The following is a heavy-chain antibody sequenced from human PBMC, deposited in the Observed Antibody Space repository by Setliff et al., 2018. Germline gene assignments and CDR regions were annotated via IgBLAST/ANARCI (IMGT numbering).Heavy chain of an antibody. D-gene: IGHD5-12*01. CDR1: GGSFSTYY. Sequence: PSETLSLTCTVSGGSFSTYYWSWIRQAPGKGLEWIGHVYYSGAASYNPSLKSRVTVSVDTSKNQFSLRLISVTAADTAVYYCARGGTFRYFDYWGQGTPVTVSS. CDR3: ARGGTFRYFDY. CDR2: VYYSGAA. J-gene: IGHJ4*02. V-gene: IGHV4-59*01.